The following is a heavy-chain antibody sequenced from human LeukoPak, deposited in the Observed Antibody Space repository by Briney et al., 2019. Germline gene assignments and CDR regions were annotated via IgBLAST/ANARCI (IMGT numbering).Heavy chain of an antibody. V-gene: IGHV1-69*04. D-gene: IGHD2-2*01. CDR3: ASGADIVVVPAAGGWFDP. CDR1: GGTFSSYA. Sequence: SVKVPCKASGGTFSSYAISWVRQAPGQGLEWTGRIIPILGIANYAQKFQGRVTITADKSTSTAYMELSSLRSEDTAVYYCASGADIVVVPAAGGWFDPWGQGTLVTVSS. CDR2: IIPILGIA. J-gene: IGHJ5*02.